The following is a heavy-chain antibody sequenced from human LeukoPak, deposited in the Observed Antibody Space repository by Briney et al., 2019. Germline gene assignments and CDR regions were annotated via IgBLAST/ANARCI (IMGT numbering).Heavy chain of an antibody. CDR1: GYTFTGYY. J-gene: IGHJ4*02. CDR2: IHPNSGGT. D-gene: IGHD1-26*01. V-gene: IGHV1-2*02. Sequence: ASVKVSCTASGYTFTGYYMHWVRQAPGQGLEWMGWIHPNSGGTKYAQRFQGRVTMTRDTSISTAYMELSRLTSDDTAVYYCATYSGSYSSDFDYWGQGTLVTVSS. CDR3: ATYSGSYSSDFDY.